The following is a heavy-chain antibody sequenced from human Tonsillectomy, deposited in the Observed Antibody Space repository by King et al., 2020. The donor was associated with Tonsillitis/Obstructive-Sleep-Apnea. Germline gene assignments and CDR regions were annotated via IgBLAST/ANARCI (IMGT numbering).Heavy chain of an antibody. J-gene: IGHJ4*02. D-gene: IGHD3-3*01. CDR3: ARDPSPYDLWSTYYED. CDR1: GGSISSSNW. Sequence: QLQESGPGLVKPSGTLSLTCGVSGGSISSSNWWSWVRQPPGKGLEWIGEIHHSGDTNYNPSLKSRVTISVDKSNNQLSLNLRSVTAADTAFYYCARDPSPYDLWSTYYEDWGQGTLVTVSS. CDR2: IHHSGDT. V-gene: IGHV4-4*02.